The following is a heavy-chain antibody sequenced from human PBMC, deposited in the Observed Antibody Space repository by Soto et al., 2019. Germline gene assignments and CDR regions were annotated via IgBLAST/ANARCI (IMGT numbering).Heavy chain of an antibody. CDR2: ISAYNGNT. Sequence: QVQLVQSGAEVKKPGASVKVSCKASGYTFTSYGISWVRQAPGQGLEWMGWISAYNGNTNYAQKLQGRVTMTTDTSTSPAYMELRSLRSDDTSVYYCASGGPQESSDPDDYGDYGSSFDIWGQGTMVTVSS. D-gene: IGHD4-17*01. CDR3: ASGGPQESSDPDDYGDYGSSFDI. J-gene: IGHJ3*02. CDR1: GYTFTSYG. V-gene: IGHV1-18*01.